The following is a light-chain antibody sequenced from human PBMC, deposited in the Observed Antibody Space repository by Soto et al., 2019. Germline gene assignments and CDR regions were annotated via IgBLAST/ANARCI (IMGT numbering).Light chain of an antibody. CDR1: QTVNNNY. Sequence: EIVLTQSPGTLSLSPGERATLSCRASQTVNNNYLTWYQQTPGQAPRLLIYGASNRATGIPDKFSGSGSGTDFTLTISRLEPEDFAVYYCQQYGTSPFTFGPGTKVDIK. CDR2: GAS. V-gene: IGKV3-20*01. J-gene: IGKJ3*01. CDR3: QQYGTSPFT.